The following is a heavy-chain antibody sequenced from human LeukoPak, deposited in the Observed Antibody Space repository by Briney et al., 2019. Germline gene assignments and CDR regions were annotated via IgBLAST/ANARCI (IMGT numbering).Heavy chain of an antibody. J-gene: IGHJ4*02. CDR2: IYYSGST. CDR3: ARASYYYGSGIDY. CDR1: GGSISSYY. Sequence: RASGTLSLTCTVSGGSISSYYWSWIRQPPGKGLEWIGYIYYSGSTNYNPSLKSRVTISVDTSKNQFSLKLSSVTAADTAVYYCARASYYYGSGIDYWGQGTLVTVSS. D-gene: IGHD3-10*01. V-gene: IGHV4-59*01.